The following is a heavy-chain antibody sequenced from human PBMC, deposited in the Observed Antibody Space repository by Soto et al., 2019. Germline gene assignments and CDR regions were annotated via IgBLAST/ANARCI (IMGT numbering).Heavy chain of an antibody. CDR2: ISAYNGNT. V-gene: IGHV1-18*01. D-gene: IGHD1-26*01. CDR1: GYTFTSYG. J-gene: IGHJ4*02. Sequence: QVQLVQSGAEVKKPGASVKVSCKASGYTFTSYGISWVRQAPGQGLEWMGWISAYNGNTYYAQKLQGRVTMTTDTPTSTAYMELRSLRSDATAVYSCARYGATTAFDYWGQGTLVTVSS. CDR3: ARYGATTAFDY.